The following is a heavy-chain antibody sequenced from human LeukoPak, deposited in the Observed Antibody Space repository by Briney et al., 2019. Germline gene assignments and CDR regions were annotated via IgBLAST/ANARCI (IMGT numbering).Heavy chain of an antibody. Sequence: GESLKISCKGSGYSFPSYWVGWVRQMPGKGLEWMGIIYPGDSDTRYSPSFQGQVTISADKSIRTAYLQWSSLKASDTAMYYCARILDTAMVSDYWGQGTLVTVSS. CDR3: ARILDTAMVSDY. CDR1: GYSFPSYW. V-gene: IGHV5-51*01. D-gene: IGHD5-18*01. J-gene: IGHJ4*02. CDR2: IYPGDSDT.